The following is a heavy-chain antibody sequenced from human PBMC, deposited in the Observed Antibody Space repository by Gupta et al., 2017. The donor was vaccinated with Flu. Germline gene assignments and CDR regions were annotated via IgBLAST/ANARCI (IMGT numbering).Heavy chain of an antibody. D-gene: IGHD5-12*01. CDR2: ISYSGDT. Sequence: QVQLQESGPGLVKPSQTLPLTCTASGDSINPVGYYWSWIRQRPGQGLEWIGYISYSGDTFLNPSLKGRVGLSIDTSKNQFSLKVRSVTAADTAVYYCARAAGRGYSYEDSWGQGTLVTVSS. V-gene: IGHV4-31*03. CDR1: GDSINPVGYY. CDR3: ARAAGRGYSYEDS. J-gene: IGHJ4*02.